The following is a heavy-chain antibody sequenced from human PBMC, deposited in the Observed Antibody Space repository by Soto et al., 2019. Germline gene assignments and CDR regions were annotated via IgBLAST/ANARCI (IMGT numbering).Heavy chain of an antibody. J-gene: IGHJ4*02. CDR2: LYSSGST. CDR3: ARHGNYDDSSGYFDY. CDR1: GGPISGNY. D-gene: IGHD3-22*01. V-gene: IGHV4-59*08. Sequence: PSETLSLTCTVSGGPISGNYWSWIRQSPGKGLEWIGYLYSSGSTNYNPSLKSRVTISVDTSKNQFSLKLTSVTAADTAVYYCARHGNYDDSSGYFDYWGQGTQVTVSS.